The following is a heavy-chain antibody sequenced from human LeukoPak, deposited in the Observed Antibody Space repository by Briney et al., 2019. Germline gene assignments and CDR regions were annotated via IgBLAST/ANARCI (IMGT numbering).Heavy chain of an antibody. CDR1: GFTFSSYA. Sequence: QPGRSLRLSCAASGFTFSSYAMHWVRQAPGKGLEWVAVISYDGSNKYYADSVKGRFTISRDNSKNTLYLQMGSLRAEDMAVYYCARLAARHRLYGVGNYFDYWGQGTLVTVSS. CDR2: ISYDGSNK. V-gene: IGHV3-30*14. CDR3: ARLAARHRLYGVGNYFDY. D-gene: IGHD6-6*01. J-gene: IGHJ4*02.